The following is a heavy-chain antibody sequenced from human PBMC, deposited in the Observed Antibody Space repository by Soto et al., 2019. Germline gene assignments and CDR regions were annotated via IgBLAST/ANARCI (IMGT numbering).Heavy chain of an antibody. CDR1: GFTFTSAW. CDR3: TTATKLNAGGQVSGAFDV. J-gene: IGHJ3*01. Sequence: EVQLVESGGGFVKPGGSLRLSCAASGFTFTSAWMNWVRQAPGKGLEWVARIVSRSDGGAIDYAAPVRGRFTISREDSKNTLYLQMNSLKVEDTGIYFCTTATKLNAGGQVSGAFDVWGQGTMVTASS. CDR2: IVSRSDGGAI. D-gene: IGHD6-25*01. V-gene: IGHV3-15*07.